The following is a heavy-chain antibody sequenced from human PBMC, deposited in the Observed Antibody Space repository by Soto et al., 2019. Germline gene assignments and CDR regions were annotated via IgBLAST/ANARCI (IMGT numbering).Heavy chain of an antibody. CDR3: AIRPRGITMVRRRGPFDY. CDR1: GGTFSSYA. J-gene: IGHJ4*02. D-gene: IGHD3-10*01. V-gene: IGHV1-69*01. CDR2: IIPIFGTA. Sequence: QVQLVQSGAEVKKPGSSVKVSCKASGGTFSSYAISWVRQAPGQGLEWMGGIIPIFGTANYAQKFQGRVTITADESTSKAYMELSSLRSEDTAVYYCAIRPRGITMVRRRGPFDYWGQGTLVTVSS.